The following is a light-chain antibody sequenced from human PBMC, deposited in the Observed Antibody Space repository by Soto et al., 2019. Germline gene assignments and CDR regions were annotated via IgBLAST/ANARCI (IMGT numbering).Light chain of an antibody. V-gene: IGLV3-21*04. CDR3: QVWDSSSDHYV. CDR2: YDS. J-gene: IGLJ1*01. Sequence: SYELTQPPSVSVAPGKTARITCGGNNIGSKSVHWYQQKPGQAPMLVIYYDSDRPSGIPERLSGSNSGNTATLTISRVEAGDEADYYCQVWDSSSDHYVFGTETNLTVL. CDR1: NIGSKS.